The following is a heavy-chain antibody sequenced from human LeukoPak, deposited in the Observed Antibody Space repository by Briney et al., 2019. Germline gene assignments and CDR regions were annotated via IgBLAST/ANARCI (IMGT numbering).Heavy chain of an antibody. CDR3: ARVEAGCSSTSCSSGDY. J-gene: IGHJ4*02. CDR1: GDSISSGGYS. CDR2: IYTSGST. Sequence: PSETLSLTCDVSGDSISSGGYSWSWIRQPAGKGLEWIGRIYTSGSTNYNPSLKSRVTISVDTSKNQFSLKLSSVTAADTAVYYCARVEAGCSSTSCSSGDYWGQGTLVTVSS. D-gene: IGHD2-2*01. V-gene: IGHV4-61*02.